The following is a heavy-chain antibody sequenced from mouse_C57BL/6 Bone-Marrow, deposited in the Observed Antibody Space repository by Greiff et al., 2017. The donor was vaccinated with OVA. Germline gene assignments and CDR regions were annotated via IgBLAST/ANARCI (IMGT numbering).Heavy chain of an antibody. CDR1: GFTFSDYG. CDR3: ARESSFYAMDY. Sequence: EVKLVESGGGLVKPGGSLKLSCAASGFTFSDYGMHWVRQAPEKGLEWVAYISSGSSTIYYADTVKGRFTISRDNAKNTLFLQMTSLRSEDTAMYYCARESSFYAMDYWGQGTSVTVSS. CDR2: ISSGSSTI. J-gene: IGHJ4*01. D-gene: IGHD1-1*01. V-gene: IGHV5-17*01.